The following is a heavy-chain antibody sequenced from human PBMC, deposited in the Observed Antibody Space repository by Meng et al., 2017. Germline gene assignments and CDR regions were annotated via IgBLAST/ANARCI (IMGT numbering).Heavy chain of an antibody. CDR3: ASDYQGYSSGLNYFDY. J-gene: IGHJ4*02. D-gene: IGHD6-19*01. CDR2: INPNSGGT. Sequence: ASVKVSCKASGNTFTGYYMHWVRQAPGQGLEWMGRINPNSGGTNYAQKFQGRVTMTRDTSTSTAYMELSRLRSDDTAVYYCASDYQGYSSGLNYFDYWGQGTLVTVSS. V-gene: IGHV1-2*06. CDR1: GNTFTGYY.